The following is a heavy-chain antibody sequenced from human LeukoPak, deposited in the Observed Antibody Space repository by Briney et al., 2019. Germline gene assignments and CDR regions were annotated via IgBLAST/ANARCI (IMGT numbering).Heavy chain of an antibody. CDR3: ARGTIWFGELLPYYFDY. V-gene: IGHV4-39*07. J-gene: IGHJ4*02. CDR2: IYYSGST. D-gene: IGHD3-10*01. CDR1: GGSISSSSYY. Sequence: PSETLSLTCTVSGGSISSSSYYWGWIRQPPGKGLEWIGSIYYSGSTYYNPSLKSRVTISVDTSKNQFSLKLSSVTAADTAVYYCARGTIWFGELLPYYFDYWGQGTLVTVSS.